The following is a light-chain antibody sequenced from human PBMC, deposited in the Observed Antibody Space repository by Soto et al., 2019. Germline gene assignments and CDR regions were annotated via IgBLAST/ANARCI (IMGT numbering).Light chain of an antibody. V-gene: IGKV1-9*01. J-gene: IGKJ4*01. CDR3: QQLNSYPLP. CDR1: QGISSY. Sequence: IQWTQSPSFLSSSVGNRVTITCRASQGISSYLPWYQQKPGKAPKLLIHAASTLQSGVPSRFSGSESGTDFTLTISSLQPEDFATYYCQQLNSYPLPFGGGTKVDIK. CDR2: AAS.